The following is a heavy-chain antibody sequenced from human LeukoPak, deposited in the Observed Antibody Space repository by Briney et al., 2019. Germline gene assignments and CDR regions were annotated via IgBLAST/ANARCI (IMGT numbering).Heavy chain of an antibody. CDR1: GYSISSGYY. CDR2: IYHSGST. Sequence: PSETLSLTCTDSGYSISSGYYWGWIRQPPGKGLEWIGSIYHSGSTYYNPSLKSRVTISVDTSKNQFSLKLSSVTAADTAVYYCARDLAQWHNWFDPWGQGTLVTVSS. J-gene: IGHJ5*02. D-gene: IGHD6-19*01. CDR3: ARDLAQWHNWFDP. V-gene: IGHV4-38-2*02.